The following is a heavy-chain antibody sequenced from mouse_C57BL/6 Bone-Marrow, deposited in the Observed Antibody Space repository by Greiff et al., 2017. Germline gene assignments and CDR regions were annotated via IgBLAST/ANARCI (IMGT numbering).Heavy chain of an antibody. D-gene: IGHD1-1*01. CDR1: GYSITSGYY. Sequence: EVQLVESGPGLVKPSQSLSLTCSVTGYSITSGYYWNWIRQFPGNKLEWMGYISYDGSNNYNPSLKNRISITRDTSKNQFFLKLNSVTTEDTATYYCARGATTVVAPYYFDYWGQGTTRTVSS. V-gene: IGHV3-6*01. J-gene: IGHJ2*01. CDR2: ISYDGSN. CDR3: ARGATTVVAPYYFDY.